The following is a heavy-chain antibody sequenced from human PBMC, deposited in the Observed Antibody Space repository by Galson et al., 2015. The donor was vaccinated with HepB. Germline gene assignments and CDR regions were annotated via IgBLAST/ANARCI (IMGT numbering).Heavy chain of an antibody. CDR3: ASLSVDTAMVTLDY. V-gene: IGHV1-2*06. D-gene: IGHD5-18*01. CDR2: INPNSGGT. J-gene: IGHJ4*02. CDR1: GYTFTGYY. Sequence: SVKVSCKASGYTFTGYYMHWVRQAPGQGLEWMGRINPNSGGTNYAQKFQGRVTMTRDTSISTAYMELSRLRSDDTAVYYCASLSVDTAMVTLDYWGQGTLVTVSS.